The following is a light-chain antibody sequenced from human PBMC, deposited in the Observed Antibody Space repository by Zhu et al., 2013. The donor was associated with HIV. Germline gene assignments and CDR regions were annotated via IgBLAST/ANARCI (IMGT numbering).Light chain of an antibody. J-gene: IGKJ1*01. V-gene: IGKV1-5*01. CDR1: QSISSW. CDR3: QQYNNYWT. Sequence: DIQMTQSPSTLSASVGDRVTITCRASQSISSWLAWYQQKPGKAPKLLIYDASSLESGVPSTFSGSGSGTEFTLTISSLHPDDFATYYCQQYNNYWTFGQGTKVE. CDR2: DAS.